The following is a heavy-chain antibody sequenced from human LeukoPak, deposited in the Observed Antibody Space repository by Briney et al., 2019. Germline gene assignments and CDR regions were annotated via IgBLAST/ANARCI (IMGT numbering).Heavy chain of an antibody. D-gene: IGHD3-9*01. CDR1: GGSISSYY. CDR3: ARARRYFDWLPRPDNWFDP. CDR2: IYYSGST. Sequence: SETLSLTCTVSGGSISSYYWSWIRQPPGKGLGWIGYIYYSGSTNYNPSLKSRVTISVDTSKNQFSLKLSSVTAADTAVYYCARARRYFDWLPRPDNWFDPWGQGTLVTVSS. V-gene: IGHV4-59*01. J-gene: IGHJ5*02.